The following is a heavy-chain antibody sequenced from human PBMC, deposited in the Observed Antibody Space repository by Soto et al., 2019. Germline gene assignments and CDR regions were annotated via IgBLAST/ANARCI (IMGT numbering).Heavy chain of an antibody. J-gene: IGHJ4*02. CDR2: IYYSGST. D-gene: IGHD5-12*01. V-gene: IGHV4-59*01. CDR3: ARDPGMGYTVPYYFDY. Sequence: PSETLSLTCTVSGGSISSYYWSWIRQPPGKGLEWIGYIYYSGSTNYNPSLKSRVTISVDTSKNQFSLKLSSVTAADTAVYYCARDPGMGYTVPYYFDYWGQGTLVTV. CDR1: GGSISSYY.